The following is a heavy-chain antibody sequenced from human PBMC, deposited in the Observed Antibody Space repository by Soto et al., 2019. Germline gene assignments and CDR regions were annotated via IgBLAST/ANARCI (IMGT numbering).Heavy chain of an antibody. CDR3: GRGRSGPIVVFY. Sequence: ASVKVSCRASGYTFTGHYIHWVRQAPEQGPEWMGEIGPESGATRYAQKFQGRVTMTRDMSITTVYMEVNNLSPDDTAVYYCGRGRSGPIVVFYCGQGTPVTVCS. D-gene: IGHD5-12*01. CDR1: GYTFTGHY. V-gene: IGHV1-2*02. CDR2: IGPESGAT. J-gene: IGHJ1*01.